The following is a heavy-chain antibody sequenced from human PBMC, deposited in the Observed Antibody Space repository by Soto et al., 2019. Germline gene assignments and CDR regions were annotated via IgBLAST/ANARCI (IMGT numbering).Heavy chain of an antibody. Sequence: SGPTLVNPTQTLTLTCTFSGFSLSTSGVGVGWIRQPPGKALEWLALIYWDDDKRYSPSLKSRLTITKDTSKNQVVLTMTNMDPVDTGTYYCAHRNIMITFGGIHDAFHIWGQGTTVTVSS. J-gene: IGHJ3*02. D-gene: IGHD3-16*01. CDR1: GFSLSTSGVG. CDR3: AHRNIMITFGGIHDAFHI. V-gene: IGHV2-5*02. CDR2: IYWDDDK.